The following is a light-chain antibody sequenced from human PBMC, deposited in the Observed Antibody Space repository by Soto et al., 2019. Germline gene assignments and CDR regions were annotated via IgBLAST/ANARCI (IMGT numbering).Light chain of an antibody. CDR1: QSVSSSY. V-gene: IGKV3-20*01. CDR3: QQYFEWPPMT. CDR2: DAS. Sequence: EIVLTQSPGTLSLSPGERATLSCRASQSVSSSYLAWYQQKPGQAPRLLIYDASNRATGIPARFSGSGSGTDFTLTISSLQSEDFAVYYCQQYFEWPPMTFGQGTKVDIK. J-gene: IGKJ1*01.